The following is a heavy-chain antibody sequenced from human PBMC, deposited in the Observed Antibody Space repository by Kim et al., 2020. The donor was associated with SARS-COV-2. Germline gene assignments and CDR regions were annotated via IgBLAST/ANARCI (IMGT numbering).Heavy chain of an antibody. CDR1: GGSISSYY. J-gene: IGHJ5*02. CDR2: IYYSGST. Sequence: SETLSLTCTVSGGSISSYYWSWIRQPPGKGLEWIGYIYYSGSTNYNPSLKSRVTISVDTSKNQFSLKLSSVTAADTAVYYCAREGVYYDFWSGYYPKGAWFDPWGQGTLVTVSS. D-gene: IGHD3-3*01. CDR3: AREGVYYDFWSGYYPKGAWFDP. V-gene: IGHV4-59*13.